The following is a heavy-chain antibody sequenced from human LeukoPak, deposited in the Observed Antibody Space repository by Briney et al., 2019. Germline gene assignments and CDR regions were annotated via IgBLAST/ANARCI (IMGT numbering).Heavy chain of an antibody. J-gene: IGHJ4*02. D-gene: IGHD3/OR15-3a*01. CDR1: GFTFSNYW. V-gene: IGHV3-74*01. Sequence: SGGSLRLSCAASGFTFSNYWMHWVRQAPGKGLVWVSRIITDGSSTTYADSVKGRFTISRDNPKDTLFLQMNSLRTEDTAVYYCAKRSNFWTGYLDYWGQGTLVTVSS. CDR2: IITDGSST. CDR3: AKRSNFWTGYLDY.